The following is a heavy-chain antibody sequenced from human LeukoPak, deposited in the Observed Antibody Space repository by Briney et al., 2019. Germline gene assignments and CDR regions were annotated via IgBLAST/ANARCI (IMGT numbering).Heavy chain of an antibody. D-gene: IGHD6-13*01. CDR1: GFTFSDYY. J-gene: IGHJ4*02. V-gene: IGHV3-11*05. CDR2: ISSSSSYT. CDR3: ARGNQQLVMYYFDY. Sequence: GGYLRLSCAAPGFTFSDYYMSWIRQAPGKGLEWVSYISSSSSYTNYADSVKGRFTISRDNAKNSLYLQMNSLRAEDTAVYYCARGNQQLVMYYFDYWGQGTLVTVSS.